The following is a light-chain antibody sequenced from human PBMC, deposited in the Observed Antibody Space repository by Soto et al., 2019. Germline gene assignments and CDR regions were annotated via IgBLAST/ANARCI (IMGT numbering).Light chain of an antibody. CDR3: QQFGNSPYT. CDR2: GAS. CDR1: QSVSSSY. V-gene: IGKV3-20*01. J-gene: IGKJ2*01. Sequence: EIVLTQSPGTLSLSPGERATLSCMASQSVSSSYLAWYQQKPGQAPRLLIYGASSRATGIPDRFSGSGSGTDFTLTISRLEPEDFAVYYCQQFGNSPYTFGQGTRLEIK.